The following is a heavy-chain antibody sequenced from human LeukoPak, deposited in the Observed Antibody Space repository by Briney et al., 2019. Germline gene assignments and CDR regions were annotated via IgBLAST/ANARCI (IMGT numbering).Heavy chain of an antibody. CDR3: ARDRGWTGPDAFDI. D-gene: IGHD3/OR15-3a*01. V-gene: IGHV3-7*01. CDR2: IKQDGSEK. Sequence: GGSLRLSCAVSGFTFSSYWMSWVRQAPGKGLEWVANIKQDGSEKYYVDSVKGRFTISRDNAKNSLYLQMNSLRAEDTAVYYCARDRGWTGPDAFDIWGQGTMVTVSS. J-gene: IGHJ3*02. CDR1: GFTFSSYW.